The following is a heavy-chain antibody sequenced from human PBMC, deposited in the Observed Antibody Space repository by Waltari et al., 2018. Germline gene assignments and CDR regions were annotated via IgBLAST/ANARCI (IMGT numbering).Heavy chain of an antibody. D-gene: IGHD2-15*01. CDR2: TTPNFGTA. Sequence: QVQLVQSGAEVKKPGSSVKVSCKASGGTFSSYAISWVRQAPGQGLEWMGRTTPNFGTANYAQKFQGRVTITADKATSTAYMELSSLRSEYTAVYYCARDRPTVVVAATPYAFDIWGQGTMVTVSS. J-gene: IGHJ3*02. V-gene: IGHV1-69*08. CDR1: GGTFSSYA. CDR3: ARDRPTVVVAATPYAFDI.